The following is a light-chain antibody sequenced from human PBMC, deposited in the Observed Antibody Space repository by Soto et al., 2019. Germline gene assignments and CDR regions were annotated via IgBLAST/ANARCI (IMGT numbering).Light chain of an antibody. J-gene: IGKJ5*01. CDR3: QQRHNWPIT. Sequence: EIVLTQSPGTLSLTPGERATLPCRASQSVSIHLAWYQQKPGQAPRLLIYDTSNRATGIPARFSGSGSGTDFTLTISGLEPADLGVYYCQQRHNWPITFGQGTRLEIK. CDR2: DTS. CDR1: QSVSIH. V-gene: IGKV3-11*01.